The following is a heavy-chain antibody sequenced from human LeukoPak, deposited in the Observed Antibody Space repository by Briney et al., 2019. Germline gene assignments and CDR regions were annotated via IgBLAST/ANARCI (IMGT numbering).Heavy chain of an antibody. V-gene: IGHV4-59*01. CDR2: IYYSGST. Sequence: SETLSLTCTVSGGSISSYYWSWIRQPPGKGLEWIGYIYYSGSTNYNPSLKSRVTISVDTSKNQFSLKLSSVTAADTAVYYCARDGAYYDSSGYYYGVKMDVWGRGTTVTVSS. D-gene: IGHD3-22*01. J-gene: IGHJ6*04. CDR3: ARDGAYYDSSGYYYGVKMDV. CDR1: GGSISSYY.